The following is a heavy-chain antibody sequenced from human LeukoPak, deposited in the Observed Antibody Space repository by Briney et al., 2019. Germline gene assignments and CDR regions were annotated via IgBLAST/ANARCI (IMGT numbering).Heavy chain of an antibody. CDR2: ISSSGSTI. J-gene: IGHJ4*02. D-gene: IGHD1-26*01. Sequence: GGSLRLSCAASGFTFSDYYMSWIRQAPGKGLEWVSYISSSGSTIYYADSVKGRFTISRANAKNSLYLQMNSLRAEDTAVYYCASTLPFPVDTRIVGATDYWGQGTLVTVSS. CDR1: GFTFSDYY. V-gene: IGHV3-11*04. CDR3: ASTLPFPVDTRIVGATDY.